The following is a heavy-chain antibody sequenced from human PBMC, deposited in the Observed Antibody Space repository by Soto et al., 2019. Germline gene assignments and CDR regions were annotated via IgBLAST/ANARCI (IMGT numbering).Heavy chain of an antibody. Sequence: PSETLSLTCTVSGGSISSGGYYWSWIRQHPGKGLEWIGYIYYSGSTYYNPSLKSRVTISVDTSKNQFSLKLSSVTAADTAVYYCARDREDSGSYYYYYGMDVWGQGTTVTVSS. J-gene: IGHJ6*02. CDR3: ARDREDSGSYYYYYGMDV. D-gene: IGHD3-10*01. V-gene: IGHV4-31*03. CDR1: GGSISSGGYY. CDR2: IYYSGST.